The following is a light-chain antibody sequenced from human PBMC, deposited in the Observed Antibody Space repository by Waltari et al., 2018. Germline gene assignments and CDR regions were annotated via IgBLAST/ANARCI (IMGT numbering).Light chain of an antibody. CDR1: QSVSNN. Sequence: EAMMTQSPATLSVSPGDRATLSCRASQSVSNNVAWFQQKPGQAPSLLIYDASTRATGVPARFSGSGSGTEFTLTISSLQTEDFAGYYCQQYNNWPLYTFGQGTKLEIK. V-gene: IGKV3-15*01. J-gene: IGKJ2*01. CDR2: DAS. CDR3: QQYNNWPLYT.